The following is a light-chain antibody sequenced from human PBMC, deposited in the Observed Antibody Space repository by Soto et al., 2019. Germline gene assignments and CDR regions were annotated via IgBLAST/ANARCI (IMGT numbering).Light chain of an antibody. V-gene: IGLV2-14*01. CDR2: DVR. J-gene: IGLJ3*02. CDR3: NSYTTSSTRV. Sequence: QSALTQPASVSGSPGQSITISCTGTSSDIGAYNYVSWYQQHPGKAPKLMIYDVRNRPSGVSNRFSGSKSGNTASLTISGLQAEDEADYYCNSYTTSSTRVFGGGTKLTVL. CDR1: SSDIGAYNY.